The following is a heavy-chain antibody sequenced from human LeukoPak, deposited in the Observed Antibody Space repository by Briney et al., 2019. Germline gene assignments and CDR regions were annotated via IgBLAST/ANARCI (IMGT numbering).Heavy chain of an antibody. V-gene: IGHV4-38-2*02. D-gene: IGHD3-22*01. Sequence: SETLSLTCNVSDYSISSAYYWGWIRQPPGKGLEWIGNIYHSGSTYYNPSLKSRVTISVDTSKNQFSLKLSSVTAADTAVYYCARYYYDSSGYLDYWGQGTLVTVSS. CDR3: ARYYYDSSGYLDY. CDR1: DYSISSAYY. J-gene: IGHJ4*02. CDR2: IYHSGST.